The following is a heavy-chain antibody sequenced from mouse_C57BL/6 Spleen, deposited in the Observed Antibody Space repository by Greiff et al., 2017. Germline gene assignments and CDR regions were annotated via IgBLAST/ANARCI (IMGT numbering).Heavy chain of an antibody. CDR2: IDPGDGGT. CDR3: GIYGEGFAY. V-gene: IGHV14-2*01. CDR1: GFNFNDYY. J-gene: IGHJ3*01. D-gene: IGHD2-13*01. Sequence: EVQLQQPGAELVKPGASVKLSCTASGFNFNDYYMHWVKQRTEQGLEWIGRIDPGDGGTNYAPQFQGKATITADTSSNTAYLQLSSLTSEDTAVYYCGIYGEGFAYWGQGTLVTVSA.